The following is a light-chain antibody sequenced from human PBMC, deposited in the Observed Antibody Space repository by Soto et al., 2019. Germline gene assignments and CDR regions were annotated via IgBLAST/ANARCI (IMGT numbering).Light chain of an antibody. CDR3: CSYAGSPRYV. J-gene: IGLJ1*01. V-gene: IGLV2-11*01. CDR2: DVS. CDR1: SSDVGTYNY. Sequence: QSALTQPRSASGSLGQSVTISCTGTSSDVGTYNYVSWYQQHPGKAPKLMIYDVSERPSGVPDRFSGSKSGNTASLTISGLQAEDEADYYCCSYAGSPRYVLGTGTKLTVL.